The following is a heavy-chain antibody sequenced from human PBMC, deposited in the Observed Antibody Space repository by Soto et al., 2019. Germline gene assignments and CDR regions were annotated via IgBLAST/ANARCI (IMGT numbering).Heavy chain of an antibody. D-gene: IGHD5-18*01. CDR2: IIPIFGTA. V-gene: IGHV1-69*13. CDR3: ASSGYSYGFYYYYGMDV. J-gene: IGHJ6*02. CDR1: GGTFSSYA. Sequence: VASVKVSCKASGGTFSSYAISWVRQAPGQGLEWMGGIIPIFGTANYAQKFQGRVTITADESTSTAYMELSSLRSEDTAVYYCASSGYSYGFYYYYGMDVWGQGTTVTVSS.